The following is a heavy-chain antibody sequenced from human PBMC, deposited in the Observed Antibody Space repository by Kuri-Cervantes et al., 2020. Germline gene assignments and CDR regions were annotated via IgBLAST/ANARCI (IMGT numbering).Heavy chain of an antibody. Sequence: GGSLRLSCAASGFTFSSYSMNWVRQSPGKGLEWVSAISAGGGPTYYADSVKGRFTFSRDNSKSALYLEMNSLKADDTAVYYCARDLTRSGWAFDFWGQGTLVTVSS. V-gene: IGHV3-23*01. CDR2: ISAGGGPT. CDR3: ARDLTRSGWAFDF. J-gene: IGHJ4*02. D-gene: IGHD6-25*01. CDR1: GFTFSSYS.